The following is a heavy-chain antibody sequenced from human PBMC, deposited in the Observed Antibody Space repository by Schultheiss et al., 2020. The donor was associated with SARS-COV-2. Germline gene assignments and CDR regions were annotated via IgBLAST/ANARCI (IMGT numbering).Heavy chain of an antibody. J-gene: IGHJ6*02. CDR1: GFTFSSYA. Sequence: GASLKISCAASGFTFSSYAMSWVRQAPGKGLEWVSAISGSGGSTYYADSVKGRFTISRDNSKNTLYLQMNSLRAEDTAVYYCAKDLSVGGRGGLYGMDVWGQGTTVTVSS. V-gene: IGHV3-23*01. CDR2: ISGSGGST. D-gene: IGHD3-3*01. CDR3: AKDLSVGGRGGLYGMDV.